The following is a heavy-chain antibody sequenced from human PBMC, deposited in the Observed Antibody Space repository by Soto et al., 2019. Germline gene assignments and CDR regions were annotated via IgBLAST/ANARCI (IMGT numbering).Heavy chain of an antibody. V-gene: IGHV4-59*01. J-gene: IGHJ4*02. D-gene: IGHD3-16*02. Sequence: SETLSLTCTVSGGSISSYYWSWIRQPPGKGLEWIGYIYHSGSTNYNPSLKSRVTLSIDTSNNRFSLKLSSVTAADTAVYYCASLNGYRSLYWGQGTLVTVSS. CDR3: ASLNGYRSLY. CDR2: IYHSGST. CDR1: GGSISSYY.